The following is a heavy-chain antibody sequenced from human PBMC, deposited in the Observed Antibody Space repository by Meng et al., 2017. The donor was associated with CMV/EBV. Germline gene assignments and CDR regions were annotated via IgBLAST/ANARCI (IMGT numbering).Heavy chain of an antibody. CDR1: GGSISSSSYY. D-gene: IGHD2-2*01. CDR2: IYYSGST. Sequence: GSLRLSCTVSGGSISSSSYYWGWIRQPPGKGLEWIGSIYYSGSTYYNPSLKSRVTISVDTSKNQFSLKLSSVTAADTAVYYCARFGRGTSCYDYWGRGTLVTVSS. V-gene: IGHV4-39*07. CDR3: ARFGRGTSCYDY. J-gene: IGHJ4*02.